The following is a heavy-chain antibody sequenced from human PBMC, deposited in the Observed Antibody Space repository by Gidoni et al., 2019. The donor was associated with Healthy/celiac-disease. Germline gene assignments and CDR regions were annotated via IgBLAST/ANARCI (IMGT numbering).Heavy chain of an antibody. J-gene: IGHJ4*02. CDR1: GFTFSSYA. CDR2: ISYDGSNK. Sequence: QVQLVESGGGVVQPGRSLRLSCAASGFTFSSYAMHWVRQAPGKGLEWVAVISYDGSNKYYADSVKGRFTISRDNSKNTLYLQMNSLRAEDTAVYYCASLDLGGGQGTLVTVSS. CDR3: ASLDLG. V-gene: IGHV3-30-3*01.